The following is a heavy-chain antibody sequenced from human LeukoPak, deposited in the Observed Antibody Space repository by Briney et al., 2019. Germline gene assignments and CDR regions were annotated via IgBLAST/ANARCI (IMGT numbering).Heavy chain of an antibody. D-gene: IGHD3-22*01. CDR3: ARVSYDSSGDFDY. J-gene: IGHJ4*02. CDR1: GFTFSSYS. Sequence: GGSLRLSCAASGFTFSSYSMNWVRQAPGKGLEWVSYISSSSTIYYADSVKGRFTISRDNAKNSLYLQMNSLRAEDTAVYYCARVSYDSSGDFDYWGQGTLVTVSS. CDR2: ISSSSTI. V-gene: IGHV3-48*04.